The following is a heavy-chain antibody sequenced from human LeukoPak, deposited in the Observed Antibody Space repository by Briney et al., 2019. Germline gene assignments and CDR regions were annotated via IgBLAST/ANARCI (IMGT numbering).Heavy chain of an antibody. CDR3: ARDGVWFGDQRGFDY. CDR1: GYTFTSYG. D-gene: IGHD3-10*01. V-gene: IGHV1-18*01. CDR2: ISAYNGNT. J-gene: IGHJ4*02. Sequence: GASVKVSCKASGYTFTSYGISWVRQAPGQGLEWMGWISAYNGNTNYAQKLQGRVTMTTDTSPSTAYMELRSLRSDDTAVYYCARDGVWFGDQRGFDYWGQGTLVTVSS.